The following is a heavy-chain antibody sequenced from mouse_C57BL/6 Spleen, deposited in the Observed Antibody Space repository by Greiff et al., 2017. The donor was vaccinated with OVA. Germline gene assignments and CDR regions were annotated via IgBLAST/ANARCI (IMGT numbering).Heavy chain of an antibody. J-gene: IGHJ2*01. CDR1: GFTFSSYT. CDR3: ASQGSRYYFDY. V-gene: IGHV5-9*01. CDR2: ISGGGGNT. Sequence: EVQRVESGGGLVKPGGSLKLSCAASGFTFSSYTMSWVRQTPEKRLEWVATISGGGGNTYYPDRVTGRITISRNNANNTLHLQRSSLRSEDTALYYWASQGSRYYFDYWGQGTTLTVSA.